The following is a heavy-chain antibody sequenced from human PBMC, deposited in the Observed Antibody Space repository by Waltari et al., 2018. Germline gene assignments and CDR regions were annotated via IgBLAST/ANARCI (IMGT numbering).Heavy chain of an antibody. D-gene: IGHD1-26*01. J-gene: IGHJ4*02. CDR1: GYSFPHYH. CDR2: INPNNGDT. Sequence: QVPLVQSGTGVKKPGASVKVSCQAYGYSFPHYHLHWVRQTPGQGLEWLGWINPNNGDTGYAQNFLGRVTMTRDTSINTVYMDLSGLRSDDTAVFYCARDPGPIVGAPDYWGQGTLVTVSS. CDR3: ARDPGPIVGAPDY. V-gene: IGHV1-2*02.